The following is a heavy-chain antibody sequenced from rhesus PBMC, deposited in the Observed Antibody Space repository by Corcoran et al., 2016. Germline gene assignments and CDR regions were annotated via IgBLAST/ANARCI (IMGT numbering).Heavy chain of an antibody. J-gene: IGHJ5-1*01. CDR3: VRVRCSRGVCYPRFDV. CDR2: ICGSGSST. V-gene: IGHV4-169*01. Sequence: QLQLQESGPGLVKPSETLSVTCAVSGGSISSNYWSWIRQALGKGLEWIGYICGSGSSTNYNPSRKSRVTLSIATSKNQFSLRLSSVTAADTAVYYCVRVRCSRGVCYPRFDVWGPGVLVTVSS. D-gene: IGHD2-39*01. CDR1: GGSISSNY.